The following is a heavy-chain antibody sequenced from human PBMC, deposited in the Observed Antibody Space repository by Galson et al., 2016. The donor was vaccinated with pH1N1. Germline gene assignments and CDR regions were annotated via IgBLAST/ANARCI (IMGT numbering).Heavy chain of an antibody. CDR2: IYNGGNT. CDR3: ARDRVGP. CDR1: GGSIITDSFY. D-gene: IGHD2-2*01. J-gene: IGHJ5*02. V-gene: IGHV4-61*01. Sequence: ETLSLTCSISGGSIITDSFYWMWIRQPPGKGLEWIGYIYNGGNTNYNPSLKSRVAISLDTSKNQFSLNLHSVTAADTAVYYCARDRVGPWGQGTLVTVSS.